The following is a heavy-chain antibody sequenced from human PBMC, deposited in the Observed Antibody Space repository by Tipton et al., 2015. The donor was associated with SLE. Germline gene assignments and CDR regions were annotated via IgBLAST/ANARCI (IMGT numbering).Heavy chain of an antibody. CDR3: AREGVNGAGC. CDR2: ISSSGNTI. J-gene: IGHJ4*02. D-gene: IGHD1-1*01. V-gene: IGHV3-48*03. Sequence: SLRLSCAASGFSFSSYEMNWVRQAPGEGLEWVSYISSSGNTIYFADSVKGRFTISRDNAKNSLYVQMNSLRAEDTALYYCAREGVNGAGCWGLGTLGPVPS. CDR1: GFSFSSYE.